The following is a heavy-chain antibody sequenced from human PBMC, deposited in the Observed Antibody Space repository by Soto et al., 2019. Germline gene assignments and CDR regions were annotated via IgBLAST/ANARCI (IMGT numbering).Heavy chain of an antibody. Sequence: LSETLSLTCAVYGGSFSGYYWSWIRQPPGKGLEWIGEINHSGSTNYNPSLKSRVTISVDTSKNQFSLKLSSVTAEDTAVYYCAKDTAPSAFAIFGVVPPDCYGMDVWGQGTTVTVSS. CDR2: INHSGST. V-gene: IGHV4-34*01. J-gene: IGHJ6*02. CDR1: GGSFSGYY. CDR3: AKDTAPSAFAIFGVVPPDCYGMDV. D-gene: IGHD3-3*01.